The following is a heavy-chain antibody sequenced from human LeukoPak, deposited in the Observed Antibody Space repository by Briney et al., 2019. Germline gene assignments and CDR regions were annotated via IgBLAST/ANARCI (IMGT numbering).Heavy chain of an antibody. Sequence: GGSLRLSCAASGFTVSSNYMSWVRQAPGKGLEWVSYISGSGSTIYYADSVKGRFTISRDNAKNSLDLQMNSLGAEDTAVYYCARRSGSYQADFDYWGQGTLVTVSS. J-gene: IGHJ4*02. D-gene: IGHD1-26*01. CDR3: ARRSGSYQADFDY. CDR1: GFTVSSNY. CDR2: ISGSGSTI. V-gene: IGHV3-11*01.